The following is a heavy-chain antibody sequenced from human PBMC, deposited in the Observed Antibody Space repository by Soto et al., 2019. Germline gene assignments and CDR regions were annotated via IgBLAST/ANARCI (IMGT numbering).Heavy chain of an antibody. V-gene: IGHV3-23*01. D-gene: IGHD3-10*01. CDR3: AKILGSITMVRGESHYYYGMDV. CDR2: ISGSGGST. Sequence: GGSLRLSCAASGFTFSSYAMSWVRQAPGKGLEWVSAISGSGGSTYYADSVKGRFTISRDNSKNTLYLQMNSLRAEDTAVYYCAKILGSITMVRGESHYYYGMDVWGQGTTVTVSS. CDR1: GFTFSSYA. J-gene: IGHJ6*02.